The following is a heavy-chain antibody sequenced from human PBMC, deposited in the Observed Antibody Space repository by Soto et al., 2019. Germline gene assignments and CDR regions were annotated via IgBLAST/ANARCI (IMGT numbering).Heavy chain of an antibody. CDR3: ARGRGGGGTSNNWFDP. V-gene: IGHV4-59*01. D-gene: IGHD2-15*01. J-gene: IGHJ5*02. CDR2: IHFSGNS. Sequence: QVQLQESVPGLMKPSETLSLACTVSGGSISSYYWSWIRQSPGKGLEWIGYIHFSGNSNYNPSLKSRVTISLDTSKNQFSLRLRSVTAADTAVYYCARGRGGGGTSNNWFDPWGQGNLVIVSS. CDR1: GGSISSYY.